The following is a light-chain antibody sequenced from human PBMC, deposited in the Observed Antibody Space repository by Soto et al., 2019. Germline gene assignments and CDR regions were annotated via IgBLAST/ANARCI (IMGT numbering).Light chain of an antibody. J-gene: IGLJ3*02. CDR1: SGSVSTSYY. CDR2: SAN. CDR3: VLFMGSGIGM. V-gene: IGLV8-61*01. Sequence: QTVVTQEPSLTVSPGGTVTLTCGLTSGSVSTSYYPSWYQQTPGQAPRTLIYSANTRSSGVPDRFSGSLLGNKAALTITGAQADDESAYYCVLFMGSGIGMFGGGTKLTVL.